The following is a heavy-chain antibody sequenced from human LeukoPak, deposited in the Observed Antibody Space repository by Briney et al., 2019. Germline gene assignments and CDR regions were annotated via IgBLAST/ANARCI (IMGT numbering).Heavy chain of an antibody. Sequence: PGGSRRLSFAAPGFTFSSYAMSWFRQAPGKGLEWVSVIYSGGSTYYADSVKGRFTISRDNSKNTLYLQMNSLRAEDTAVYYCARDLDGGGFFDPWGQGTLVTVSS. CDR2: IYSGGST. CDR3: ARDLDGGGFFDP. CDR1: GFTFSSYA. D-gene: IGHD4-23*01. J-gene: IGHJ5*02. V-gene: IGHV3-66*01.